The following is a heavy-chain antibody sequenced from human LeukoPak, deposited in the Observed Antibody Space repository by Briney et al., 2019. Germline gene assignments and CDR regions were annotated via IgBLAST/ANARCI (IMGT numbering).Heavy chain of an antibody. CDR1: RFTFSSYG. CDR3: AKTLPYGSGSFDY. Sequence: PGGSLRLSCAASRFTFSSYGMHWVRQAPGKGLEWVAFIRYDGSNKYYADSVKGRFTISRDNSKNTLYLQMNSLRAEDTALYYCAKTLPYGSGSFDYWGQGTLVTVSS. D-gene: IGHD3-10*01. V-gene: IGHV3-30*02. J-gene: IGHJ4*02. CDR2: IRYDGSNK.